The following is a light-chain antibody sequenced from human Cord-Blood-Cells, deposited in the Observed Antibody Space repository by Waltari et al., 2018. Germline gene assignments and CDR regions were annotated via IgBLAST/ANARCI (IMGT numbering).Light chain of an antibody. CDR1: SPRSYY. V-gene: IGLV3-19*01. J-gene: IGLJ2*01. Sequence: SSELTQDPAVSVALGQTVRITCQGDSPRSYYASWYQQKPGQAPVLVIYGKNNRPSGIPDRFSVSSSGNTASLTITGAQAEDEADYYCNSRDSSGNHLRVVFGGGTKLTVL. CDR3: NSRDSSGNHLRVV. CDR2: GKN.